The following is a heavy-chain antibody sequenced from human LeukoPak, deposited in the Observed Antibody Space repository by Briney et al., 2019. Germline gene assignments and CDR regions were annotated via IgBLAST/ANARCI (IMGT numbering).Heavy chain of an antibody. J-gene: IGHJ4*02. D-gene: IGHD2-21*01. V-gene: IGHV1-46*01. CDR2: INPSGGST. CDR3: ARDNGDIVVDY. CDR1: XXTXXSXY. Sequence: KASXXTXXSXYMHXXRQAPGQGLEWMGIINPSGGSTSYAQKFQGRVTMTRDTSTSTVYMELSSLRSEDTAVYYCARDNGDIVVDYWGQGTLVTVSS.